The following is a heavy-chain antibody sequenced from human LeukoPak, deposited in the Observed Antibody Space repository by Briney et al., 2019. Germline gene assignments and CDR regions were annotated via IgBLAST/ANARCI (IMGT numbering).Heavy chain of an antibody. V-gene: IGHV3-74*01. CDR2: INEDGSTT. J-gene: IGHJ4*02. D-gene: IGHD1-26*01. Sequence: GGSLRLSCAASGFTFSSNWMHWVRQAPGKGLVWVSRINEDGSTTNYADSVKGRSTIFRDNAKNTLFLQMNSLRVEDTAVYYCARGPDHGGSYYHDWGQGTLVTVSS. CDR1: GFTFSSNW. CDR3: ARGPDHGGSYYHD.